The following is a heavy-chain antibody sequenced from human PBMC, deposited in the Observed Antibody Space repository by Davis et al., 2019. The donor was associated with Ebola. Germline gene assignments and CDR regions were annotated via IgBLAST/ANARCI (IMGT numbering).Heavy chain of an antibody. J-gene: IGHJ6*02. CDR3: ARPLRGWYRGVHGMDV. Sequence: ESLKISCAASGFTFSDYYMSWIRQAPGKGLEWIGEINHSGSTNYNPSLKSRVTISVDTSKNQFSLKLTSVTAADTAVYYCARPLRGWYRGVHGMDVWGQGTTVTVSS. CDR2: INHSGST. V-gene: IGHV4-34*01. CDR1: GFTFSDYY. D-gene: IGHD6-19*01.